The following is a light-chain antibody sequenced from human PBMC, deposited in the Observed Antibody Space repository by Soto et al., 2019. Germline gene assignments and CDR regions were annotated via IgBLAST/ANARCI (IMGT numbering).Light chain of an antibody. J-gene: IGKJ4*01. Sequence: VLTQSPATLSLSPGERATLSCRASQTVSRYLAWYQQKPGQAPRLLIYYASNRATGIPARFSGSRSGTDYTLTISSLEPEDFAVYYCQQRSTWPFLNFSGGTKVEI. CDR3: QQRSTWPFLN. CDR1: QTVSRY. V-gene: IGKV3-11*01. CDR2: YAS.